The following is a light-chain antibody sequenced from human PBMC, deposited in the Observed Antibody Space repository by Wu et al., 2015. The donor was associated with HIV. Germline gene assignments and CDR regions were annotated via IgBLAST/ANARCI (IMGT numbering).Light chain of an antibody. CDR1: QSVSSSY. CDR2: GAS. J-gene: IGKJ5*01. CDR3: QQNYNGPLT. Sequence: MTQSPSSLSASTGDRATLSCRASQSVSSSYLAWYQQKPGQAPRLLIYGASSRATGIPDRFSGSGSGTDFTLTISSLEPEDFAIYYCQQNYNGPLTFGQGTRVDMK. V-gene: IGKV3/OR2-268*02.